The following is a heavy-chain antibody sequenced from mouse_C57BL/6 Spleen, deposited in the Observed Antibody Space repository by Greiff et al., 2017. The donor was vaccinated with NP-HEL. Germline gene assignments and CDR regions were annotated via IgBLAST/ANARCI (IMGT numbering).Heavy chain of an antibody. CDR3: ARDLTGSGD. J-gene: IGHJ2*01. CDR2: ISSGGSYT. V-gene: IGHV5-6*01. D-gene: IGHD4-1*01. CDR1: GFTFSSYG. Sequence: EVQVVESGGDLVKPGGSLKLSCAASGFTFSSYGMSWVRQTPDKRLEWVATISSGGSYTYYPDSVKGRVTISRDKAKNTLYLQMSSLKSEDTAMYYCARDLTGSGDGGKGTTLTVS.